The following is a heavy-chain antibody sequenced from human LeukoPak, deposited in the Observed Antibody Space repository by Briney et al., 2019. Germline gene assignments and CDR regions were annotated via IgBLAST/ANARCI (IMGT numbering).Heavy chain of an antibody. J-gene: IGHJ5*02. CDR1: GGSISSGSYY. V-gene: IGHV4-61*02. Sequence: SQTLSLTCTVSGGSISSGSYYWSWIRQPAGKGLEWIGRIYTSGSTNYNPSLKSRVTISVDTSKNQFSLKLSSVTAADTAVYYYAREFWSGYYKVRFDPWGQGTLVTVSS. D-gene: IGHD3-3*01. CDR3: AREFWSGYYKVRFDP. CDR2: IYTSGST.